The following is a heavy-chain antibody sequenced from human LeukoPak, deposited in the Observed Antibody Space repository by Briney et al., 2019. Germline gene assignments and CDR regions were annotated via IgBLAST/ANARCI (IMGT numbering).Heavy chain of an antibody. CDR1: GYTFISYG. J-gene: IGHJ3*02. D-gene: IGHD1-1*01. CDR2: IIPIFGTA. CDR3: ARGAPHNAFDI. Sequence: ASVKVSCKASGYTFISYGISWVRQAPGQGLEWMGGIIPIFGTANYAQKFQGRVTITADESTSTAYMELSSLRSEDTAVYYCARGAPHNAFDIWGQGTMVTVSS. V-gene: IGHV1-69*13.